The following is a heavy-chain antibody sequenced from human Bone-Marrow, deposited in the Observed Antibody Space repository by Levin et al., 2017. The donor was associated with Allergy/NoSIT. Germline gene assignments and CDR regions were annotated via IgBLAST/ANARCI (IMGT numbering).Heavy chain of an antibody. CDR3: ARGACSRTSCLDS. CDR2: INSDGSDT. Sequence: PSETLSLTCAASGFTFSSYWMHWVRQIPGMGLEWVSHINSDGSDTNYADSVKGRFTFSRDNARNTMYLQMASLRVEDTAVYYCARGACSRTSCLDSWGQGTLVTVSS. D-gene: IGHD2-2*01. CDR1: GFTFSSYW. V-gene: IGHV3-74*01. J-gene: IGHJ5*01.